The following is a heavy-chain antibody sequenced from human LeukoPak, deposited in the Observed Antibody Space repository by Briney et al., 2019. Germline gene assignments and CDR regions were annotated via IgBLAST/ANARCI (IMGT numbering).Heavy chain of an antibody. CDR2: IIPIFGTA. J-gene: IGHJ4*02. D-gene: IGHD3-16*02. CDR1: GGTFSSYA. Sequence: ASVKVSCKASGGTFSSYAISWVRQAPGQGLEWMGGIIPIFGTANYAQKFQGRVTITADESTSTAYMELSSLRSEDTAVYYCASLIYVWGSYRFDYWGQGTLVTVSS. CDR3: ASLIYVWGSYRFDY. V-gene: IGHV1-69*13.